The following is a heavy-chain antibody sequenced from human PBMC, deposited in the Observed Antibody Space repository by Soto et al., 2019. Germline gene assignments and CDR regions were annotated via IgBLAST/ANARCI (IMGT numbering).Heavy chain of an antibody. CDR3: TTALQNRLYPWNFY. Sequence: EVQLAVSGGGFVKPGGSLRLSCAVSGFSFSDAWRNWVRQAPGKELECVGRIKTKSDSAATDYADPVKGRFIISRDDSKNPLFLQLNSLLAEDTAVYSCTTALQNRLYPWNFYLGQGTLVTVSS. CDR2: IKTKSDSAAT. J-gene: IGHJ4*02. V-gene: IGHV3-15*07. D-gene: IGHD1-7*01. CDR1: GFSFSDAW.